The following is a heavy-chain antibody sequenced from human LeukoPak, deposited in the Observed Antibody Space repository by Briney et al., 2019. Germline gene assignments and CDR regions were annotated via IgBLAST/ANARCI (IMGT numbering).Heavy chain of an antibody. J-gene: IGHJ4*02. Sequence: GGSLRLSCAAPGFTFSSYSMNWVRQAPGKGLEWVSSISSSSSYIYYADSVKGRFTISRDNAKNSLYLQMNSLRAEDTAVYYCARVDDYYDSSGYYCFDYWGQGTLVTVSS. CDR2: ISSSSSYI. CDR1: GFTFSSYS. CDR3: ARVDDYYDSSGYYCFDY. V-gene: IGHV3-21*01. D-gene: IGHD3-22*01.